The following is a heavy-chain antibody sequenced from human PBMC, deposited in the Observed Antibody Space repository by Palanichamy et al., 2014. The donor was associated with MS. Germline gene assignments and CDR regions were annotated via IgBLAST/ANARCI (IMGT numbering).Heavy chain of an antibody. V-gene: IGHV4-39*01. CDR1: GGSISSSSYY. J-gene: IGHJ4*02. CDR2: FYYTGGT. Sequence: QLQLQESGPGLVKPSETLSLTCTVSGGSISSSSYYWGWIRQPPGKGLEWIGTFYYTGGTYYNPSLKSRVTISVDTSKNQFSLKLSSVTAADTAVYYCASRRRIYGDYSDWGQGTLVTVSS. CDR3: ASRRRIYGDYSD. D-gene: IGHD4-17*01.